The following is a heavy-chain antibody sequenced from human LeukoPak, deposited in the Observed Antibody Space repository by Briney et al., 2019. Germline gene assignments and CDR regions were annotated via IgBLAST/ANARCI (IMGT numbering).Heavy chain of an antibody. J-gene: IGHJ3*02. CDR1: GSSFTSYW. CDR3: ARYFSYSSDDAFDI. D-gene: IGHD6-25*01. V-gene: IGHV5-51*01. CDR2: IYPGDSDT. Sequence: GASLQISCKGSGSSFTSYWIGWVRQMPGKGLEWMGIIYPGDSDTRYSPSFQGQVTISADKSISTAYLQWSSLKASDTAMYYCARYFSYSSDDAFDIWGQGTMVTVSS.